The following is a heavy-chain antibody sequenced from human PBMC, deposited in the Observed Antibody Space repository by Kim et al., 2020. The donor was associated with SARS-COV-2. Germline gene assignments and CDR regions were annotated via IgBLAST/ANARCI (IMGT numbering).Heavy chain of an antibody. V-gene: IGHV3-9*01. D-gene: IGHD5-12*01. CDR3: TKVEKWLQFIWFFDL. Sequence: GGSLRLSCVASGFTFDDYGLHWVRQTPGKGLEWVAAISWNSGSRDYGDSVKGRFTISRDNAKNTLYLQMDSLRPEDTAVYYCTKVEKWLQFIWFFDLWGRGTPVTVSS. CDR2: ISWNSGSR. CDR1: GFTFDDYG. J-gene: IGHJ2*01.